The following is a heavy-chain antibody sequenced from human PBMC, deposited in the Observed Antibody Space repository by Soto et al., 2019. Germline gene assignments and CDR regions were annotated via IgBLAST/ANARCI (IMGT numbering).Heavy chain of an antibody. CDR2: IYHSGST. CDR1: GGSISSSNW. V-gene: IGHV4-4*02. Sequence: PSETLSLTCAVSGGSISSSNWWSWVRQPPGKGLEWIGEIYHSGSTNYTPSLKSRVTISVVKSKNQSSLKVNSVTAADTAVYYCARGRLVPAVNFDYWGLGTLVTVSS. CDR3: ARGRLVPAVNFDY. J-gene: IGHJ4*02. D-gene: IGHD2-2*01.